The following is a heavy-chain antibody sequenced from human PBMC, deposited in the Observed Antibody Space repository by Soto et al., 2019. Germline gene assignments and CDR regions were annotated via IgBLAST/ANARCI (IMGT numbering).Heavy chain of an antibody. CDR2: ISGSGGST. V-gene: IGHV3-23*01. J-gene: IGHJ4*02. D-gene: IGHD5-18*01. CDR1: GFTFSSYA. CDR3: AKVRGRGYSYLGVWYFDY. Sequence: GSLRLSCAASGFTFSSYAMSWVRQAPGKGLEWVSAISGSGGSTYYADSVKGRFTISRDNSKNTLYLQMNSLRAEDTAVYYCAKVRGRGYSYLGVWYFDYWGQGTLVTVSS.